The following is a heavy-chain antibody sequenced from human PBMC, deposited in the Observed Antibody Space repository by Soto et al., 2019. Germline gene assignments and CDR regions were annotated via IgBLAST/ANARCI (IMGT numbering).Heavy chain of an antibody. CDR1: GFTFSSYG. J-gene: IGHJ4*02. D-gene: IGHD6-19*01. V-gene: IGHV3-30*18. CDR3: AKEGGQYSSGWYYHSAGDRHFDY. CDR2: ISYDGSNK. Sequence: GGSLRLSCAASGFTFSSYGRHWVRQAPGKGLEWVAVISYDGSNKYYADSVKGRFTISRDNSKNTLYLQMNSLRAEDTAVYYCAKEGGQYSSGWYYHSAGDRHFDYWGQGTLVTVSS.